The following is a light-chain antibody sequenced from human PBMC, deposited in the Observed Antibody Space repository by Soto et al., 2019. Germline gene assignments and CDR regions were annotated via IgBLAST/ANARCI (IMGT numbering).Light chain of an antibody. CDR1: QGIDTS. CDR2: AAS. J-gene: IGKJ5*01. Sequence: DILLTQSPSSLSASVGDRVTITCRASQGIDTSLAWYQQKPGKAPKLLIYAASNFQSGVPSRFSCSGSGTHFTLTISSLQPEDFATYYCQQLHGYPITFGQGTRLEIK. CDR3: QQLHGYPIT. V-gene: IGKV1-9*01.